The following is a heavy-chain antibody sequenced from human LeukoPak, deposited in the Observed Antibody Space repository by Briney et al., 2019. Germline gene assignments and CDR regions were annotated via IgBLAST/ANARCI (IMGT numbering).Heavy chain of an antibody. CDR3: ARDEWELRFDY. Sequence: GGSLRLSCAASGFTFSTYWMSWVRQAPGKGLEWVANIKEDGSEKYYVDSVKGRFTISRDNAKNSLYLQMNSLRAEDTAVYYCARDEWELRFDYWGQGTLVTVSS. CDR1: GFTFSTYW. J-gene: IGHJ4*02. D-gene: IGHD1-26*01. V-gene: IGHV3-7*01. CDR2: IKEDGSEK.